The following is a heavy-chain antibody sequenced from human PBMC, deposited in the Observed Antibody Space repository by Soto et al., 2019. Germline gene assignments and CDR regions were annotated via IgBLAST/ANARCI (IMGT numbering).Heavy chain of an antibody. CDR2: ISGNGEII. CDR1: YY. CDR3: ARDVDADFRTDFDY. J-gene: IGHJ4*02. V-gene: IGHV3-11*01. Sequence: YYWAWIRRAPGKGLEWISYISGNGEIIQYAASARGRFTISRDNAENSVYLEMDSLRAEDTALYYCARDVDADFRTDFDYWGRGTLVTVSS. D-gene: IGHD4-17*01.